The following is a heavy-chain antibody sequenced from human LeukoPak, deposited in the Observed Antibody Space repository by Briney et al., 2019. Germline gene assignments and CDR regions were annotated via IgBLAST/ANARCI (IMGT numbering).Heavy chain of an antibody. D-gene: IGHD3-10*01. CDR2: INPNSGDT. J-gene: IGHJ4*02. Sequence: CVRLAPGQGLEWVGCINPNSGDTIYAQTFKNRITMTPDTSISQFYLQLNRLRSDDTAVYYCARDSGASESTCCDYWGQGTLVTVSS. CDR3: ARDSGASESTCCDY. V-gene: IGHV1-2*02.